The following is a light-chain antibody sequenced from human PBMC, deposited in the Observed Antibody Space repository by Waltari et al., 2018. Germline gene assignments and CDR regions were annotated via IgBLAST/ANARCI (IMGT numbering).Light chain of an antibody. V-gene: IGKV3-20*01. CDR3: QKYRSLPAT. Sequence: EVVLTQSPDTLSLSPGERATLSCRASQSVGRSLAWYQQKPGQAPRLLIYDASIRATGSADRFSGSGSGTDFSLTISRLEPEDFAVYYCQKYRSLPATFGQGTKVEIK. J-gene: IGKJ1*01. CDR2: DAS. CDR1: QSVGRS.